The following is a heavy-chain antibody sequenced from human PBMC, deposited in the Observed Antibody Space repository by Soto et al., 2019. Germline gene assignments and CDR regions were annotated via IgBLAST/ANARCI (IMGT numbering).Heavy chain of an antibody. CDR3: AKRRVTMVRGVIAPYYYYYMDV. J-gene: IGHJ6*03. CDR2: ISSGGGST. Sequence: GGSLRLSCAASGFSFSSYWMHWVRQDPGKGLVWVSAISSGGGSTYYADSVKGRFTISRDNSKNTLYLQMNSLRAEDTVVYYCAKRRVTMVRGVIAPYYYYYMDVWGKGTTVTVSS. V-gene: IGHV3-23*01. D-gene: IGHD3-10*01. CDR1: GFSFSSYW.